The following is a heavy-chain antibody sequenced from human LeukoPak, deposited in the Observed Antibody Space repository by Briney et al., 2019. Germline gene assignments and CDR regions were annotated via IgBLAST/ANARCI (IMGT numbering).Heavy chain of an antibody. D-gene: IGHD6-19*01. CDR2: ISSSGSSI. CDR1: GFTFSNYE. J-gene: IGHJ6*03. CDR3: AREDSSGPDYYYYMDV. Sequence: GGSLRLSCAASGFTFSNYEMNWVRQAPGKGLEWVSYISSSGSSIYYADSVKGRFTISRDNAKNSLYLQMNSLRAEDTAVYYCAREDSSGPDYYYYMDVWGKGTTVTISS. V-gene: IGHV3-48*03.